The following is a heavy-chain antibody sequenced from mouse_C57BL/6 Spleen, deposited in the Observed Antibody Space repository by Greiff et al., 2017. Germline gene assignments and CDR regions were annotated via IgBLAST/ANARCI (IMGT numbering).Heavy chain of an antibody. CDR1: GYTFTDYE. CDR2: IDPETGGT. Sequence: QVQLQQSGAELVRPGASVTLSCKASGYTFTDYEMHWVKQTPVHGLEWIGAIDPETGGTAYNQKFKGKAILTADKSSSTAYMELRSLTSEDSAVYYGTIFLNGSCGDYWGQGTTLTVSS. J-gene: IGHJ2*01. V-gene: IGHV1-15*01. CDR3: TIFLNGSCGDY.